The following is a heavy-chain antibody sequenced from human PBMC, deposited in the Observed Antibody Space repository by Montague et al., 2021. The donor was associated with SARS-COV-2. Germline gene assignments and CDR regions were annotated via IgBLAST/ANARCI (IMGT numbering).Heavy chain of an antibody. Sequence: SETLSPTCTVSGASMSGSYWGWVRQPPGKGPGWIGNIYSSGSTHYNPSLKSRVTISVDTSKSQFSLRLTSVTAADTAVYYCVREGRSSAYAMDYWGQGTLVTVSS. D-gene: IGHD3-22*01. CDR3: VREGRSSAYAMDY. CDR2: IYSSGST. J-gene: IGHJ4*02. V-gene: IGHV4-59*01. CDR1: GASMSGSY.